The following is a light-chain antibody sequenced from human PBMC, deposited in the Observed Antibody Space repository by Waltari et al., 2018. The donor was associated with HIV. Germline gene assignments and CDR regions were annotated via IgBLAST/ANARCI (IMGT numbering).Light chain of an antibody. Sequence: QSALTHPATVSGSPGQALTLSCTGATRDGGASAYVSWYQQPPGTAPKLIIYAVTNRPSGVSNRFSGSKSGITASLTISGLQTEDEADYYCSSYTNINTVVFGGGTKLTVL. V-gene: IGLV2-14*01. CDR2: AVT. J-gene: IGLJ2*01. CDR1: TRDGGASAY. CDR3: SSYTNINTVV.